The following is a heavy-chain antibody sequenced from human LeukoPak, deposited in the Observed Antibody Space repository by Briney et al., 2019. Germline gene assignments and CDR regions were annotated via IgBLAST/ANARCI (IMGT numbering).Heavy chain of an antibody. CDR1: GDSISNSDYY. V-gene: IGHV4-39*01. Sequence: PSETLSLTCTVSGDSISNSDYYWGWIRQPPGKGLEWIALINYSGRTFYNPSLRSRVTISVDMSKNQFSLNLNSVTAADTAVYYCARRRKDLNWSDPWGQETLVTVSS. J-gene: IGHJ5*02. CDR3: ARRRKDLNWSDP. CDR2: INYSGRT.